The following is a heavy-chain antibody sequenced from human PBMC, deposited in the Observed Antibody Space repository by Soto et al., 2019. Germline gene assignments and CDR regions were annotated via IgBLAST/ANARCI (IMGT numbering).Heavy chain of an antibody. V-gene: IGHV3-49*04. CDR1: GFTFGDYA. D-gene: IGHD3-3*01. CDR3: TRGDYDFWSGYYREDYYYYGMDV. CDR2: TRSKAYGGTT. J-gene: IGHJ6*02. Sequence: GGSLRLSCTASGFTFGDYAMSWVRQAPGKGLEWVGFTRSKAYGGTTEYAASVKGRFTISRDDSKSIAYLQMNSLKTEDTAVYYCTRGDYDFWSGYYREDYYYYGMDVWGQGTTVTVSS.